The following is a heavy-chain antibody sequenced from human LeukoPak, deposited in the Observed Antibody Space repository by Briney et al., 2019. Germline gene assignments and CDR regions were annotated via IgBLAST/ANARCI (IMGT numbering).Heavy chain of an antibody. J-gene: IGHJ6*02. D-gene: IGHD3/OR15-3a*01. CDR3: ARDSGGYTGDEDWYYYYGMDV. CDR1: GFTVSNNY. V-gene: IGHV3-66*01. CDR2: IYSGGST. Sequence: GGSLRLSCAASGFTVSNNYMSWVRQAPGKGLEWVSIIYSGGSTYYADSVKGRFTISRDNSKNTLYLQINSLRAEDTAVYYCARDSGGYTGDEDWYYYYGMDVWGQGTTVTVSS.